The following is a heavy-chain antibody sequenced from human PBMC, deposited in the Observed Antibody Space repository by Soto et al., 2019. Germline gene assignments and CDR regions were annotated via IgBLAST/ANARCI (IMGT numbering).Heavy chain of an antibody. CDR1: GGTFSSYT. J-gene: IGHJ5*02. CDR3: ARGRTYEEYCSVGSCYYNWFDP. V-gene: IGHV1-69*02. CDR2: IIPILGIA. Sequence: QVQLVQSGAEVKKPGSSVKVSCKASGGTFSSYTISWVRQAPGQGLEWMGRIIPILGIANYAQKFQGRVTITADKSTSTAYMELSSLRSEDTAVYYCARGRTYEEYCSVGSCYYNWFDPWGQGTLVTVSS. D-gene: IGHD2-15*01.